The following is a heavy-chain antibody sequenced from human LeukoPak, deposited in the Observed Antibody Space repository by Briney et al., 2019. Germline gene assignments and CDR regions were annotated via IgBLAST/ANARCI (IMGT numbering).Heavy chain of an antibody. J-gene: IGHJ6*03. CDR2: ISGSGGST. CDR3: ARDRGIVGTTGYYYMDV. CDR1: GFTFSSYA. Sequence: QAGGSLRLSCAASGFTFSSYAMSWVRQAPGKGLEWVSAISGSGGSTYYADSVKGRFTISRDNAKNSLYLQMNSLRVEDTAVYYCARDRGIVGTTGYYYMDVWGKGTTVTVSS. D-gene: IGHD1-26*01. V-gene: IGHV3-23*01.